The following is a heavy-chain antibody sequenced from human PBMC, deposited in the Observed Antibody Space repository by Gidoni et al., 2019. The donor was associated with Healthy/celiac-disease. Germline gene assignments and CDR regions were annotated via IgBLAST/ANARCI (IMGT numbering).Heavy chain of an antibody. CDR2: INHSGST. D-gene: IGHD1-7*01. J-gene: IGHJ4*02. V-gene: IGHV4-34*01. Sequence: QVQLQQWGAGLLKPSETLSLTCAVYGGSFSGYYWSWIRQPPGKGLEWIGEINHSGSTNYNPSLKSRVTISVDTSKNQFSLKLSSVTAADTAVYYCARALTGTTGLARSVRRQKGRDYWGQGTLVTVSS. CDR1: GGSFSGYY. CDR3: ARALTGTTGLARSVRRQKGRDY.